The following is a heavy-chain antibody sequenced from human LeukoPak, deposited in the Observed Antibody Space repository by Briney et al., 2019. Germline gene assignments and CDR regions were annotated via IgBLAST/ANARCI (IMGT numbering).Heavy chain of an antibody. Sequence: ASVKVSCKASGYTFTGYYMHWVRQAPGQGLEWMGWINPNSGGTNYAQKFQGRVTMTRDTSISTAYMELSRLRSDDTAVYYCARVYEDIVVVPAAKFHYYYYMDVWGKGTTVTVSS. J-gene: IGHJ6*03. CDR3: ARVYEDIVVVPAAKFHYYYYMDV. D-gene: IGHD2-2*01. CDR2: INPNSGGT. V-gene: IGHV1-2*02. CDR1: GYTFTGYY.